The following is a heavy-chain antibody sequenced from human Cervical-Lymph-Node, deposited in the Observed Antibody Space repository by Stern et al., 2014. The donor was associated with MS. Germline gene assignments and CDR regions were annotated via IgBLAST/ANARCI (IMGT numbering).Heavy chain of an antibody. J-gene: IGHJ2*01. CDR2: INPSGGTT. CDR1: GYTFTTYF. CDR3: ARGTYGDYDSANWYFDL. Sequence: QVQLVQSGAEVKKPGASVKVSCKASGYTFTTYFIHWVRQAPGQGLEWMGIINPSGGTTNYAQNFQGRVTMTRDTSTSTVYMELSSLRSEDTAVYSCARGTYGDYDSANWYFDLWGRGTLVTVSS. V-gene: IGHV1-46*01. D-gene: IGHD4-17*01.